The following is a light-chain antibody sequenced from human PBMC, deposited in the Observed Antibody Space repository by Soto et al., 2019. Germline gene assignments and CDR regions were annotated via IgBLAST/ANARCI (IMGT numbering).Light chain of an antibody. CDR2: GAS. J-gene: IGKJ5*01. Sequence: IVLTQSPGTLSLSPGERATLSSRASQSVSSTLLAWHQQKPGQAPRLLIYGASNRATGVPDRFSGGGSGTDFTLTISRLEPEDFAVFYCQQYGSSITFGQGTRLEI. CDR1: QSVSSTL. CDR3: QQYGSSIT. V-gene: IGKV3-20*01.